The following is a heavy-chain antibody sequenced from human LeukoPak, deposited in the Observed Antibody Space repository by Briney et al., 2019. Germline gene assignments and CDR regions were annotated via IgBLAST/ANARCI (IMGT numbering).Heavy chain of an antibody. CDR2: INSDGSST. J-gene: IGHJ5*02. D-gene: IGHD2-15*01. CDR3: AGLSVVVAATHWFDP. V-gene: IGHV3-74*01. Sequence: GGSLRLSCAASGFTFSSYWMHWVRQAPGKGLVWVSRINSDGSSTSYADSVKGRFTISRDNAQNTLYLQMNSLRAEDTAVYYCAGLSVVVAATHWFDPWGQGTLVTVSS. CDR1: GFTFSSYW.